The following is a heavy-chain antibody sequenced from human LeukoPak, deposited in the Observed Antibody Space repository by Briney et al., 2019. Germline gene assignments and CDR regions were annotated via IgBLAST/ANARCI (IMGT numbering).Heavy chain of an antibody. CDR2: ISSSGSTI. V-gene: IGHV3-48*03. CDR1: GFTFSSYE. CDR3: ARVPRWYVIDY. D-gene: IGHD4-23*01. Sequence: PGGSLRLSCAASGFTFSSYEMKWVRQAPGKGLEWVSYISSSGSTIYYPDSVKGRFTISRDNAKNSLYLQMNSLRAEDTAVYYCARVPRWYVIDYWGQGTLVTVSS. J-gene: IGHJ4*02.